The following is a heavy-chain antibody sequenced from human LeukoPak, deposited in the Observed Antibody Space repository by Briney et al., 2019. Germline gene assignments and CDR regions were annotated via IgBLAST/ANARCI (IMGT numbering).Heavy chain of an antibody. CDR3: ARDQTGITVAATGWFDP. CDR2: ISNSGTTR. J-gene: IGHJ5*02. Sequence: GGSLRLSCAASGFTFSDYYMSWIRQAPGRGLEWVSYISNSGTTRYYADSVKGRFTISRDQAKNSLYLQMNSLRAEDTAVYYCARDQTGITVAATGWFDPWGQGTLVTVSS. CDR1: GFTFSDYY. V-gene: IGHV3-11*04. D-gene: IGHD6-19*01.